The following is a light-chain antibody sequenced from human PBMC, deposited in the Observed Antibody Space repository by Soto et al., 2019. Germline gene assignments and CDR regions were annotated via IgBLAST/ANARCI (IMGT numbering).Light chain of an antibody. J-gene: IGKJ2*01. Sequence: EIVLTQSPGTVSLSPGESATLSCRASQSVSSSSLAWYQQRPGQAPRLIIFTASSRATGTPDRFSGSGSGTDFTLTISRLEPEDFAVYYCQLYGSSPPYIFGPGTKVDIK. V-gene: IGKV3-20*01. CDR3: QLYGSSPPYI. CDR1: QSVSSSS. CDR2: TAS.